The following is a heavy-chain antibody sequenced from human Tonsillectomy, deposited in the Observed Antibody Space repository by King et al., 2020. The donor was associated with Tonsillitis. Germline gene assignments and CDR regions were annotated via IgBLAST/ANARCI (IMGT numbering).Heavy chain of an antibody. CDR2: MYTSGSA. CDR1: GGSINSGSYS. Sequence: QLQESGPGLVKPSQTLSLTCTVSGGSINSGSYSWGWIRQPPGRGLEWIGRMYTSGSANYNPSLKNRATLSVDTSKNQFSLKLSSVTAADTAIYYCASRASTDYWGQGVLVTVSS. D-gene: IGHD2-21*01. V-gene: IGHV4-61*02. CDR3: ASRASTDY. J-gene: IGHJ4*02.